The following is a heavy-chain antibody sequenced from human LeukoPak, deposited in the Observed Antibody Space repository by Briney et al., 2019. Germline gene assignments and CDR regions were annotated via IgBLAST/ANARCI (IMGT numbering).Heavy chain of an antibody. CDR2: INHSGST. V-gene: IGHV4-34*01. CDR1: GFTFRTSG. J-gene: IGHJ5*02. D-gene: IGHD6-13*01. Sequence: GSLRLSCAASGFTFRTSGMSWIRQPPGKGLEWIGEINHSGSTNYNPSLKSRVTISVDTSENQFSLKLSSVTAADTAVYYCARGGLAAAGRANWFDPWGQGTLVTVSS. CDR3: ARGGLAAAGRANWFDP.